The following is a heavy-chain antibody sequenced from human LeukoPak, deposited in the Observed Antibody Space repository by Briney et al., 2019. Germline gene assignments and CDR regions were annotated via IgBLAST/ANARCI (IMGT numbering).Heavy chain of an antibody. D-gene: IGHD3-10*01. Sequence: PGGSLRLSCAASGFTFSTYSMNWVRQAPEKGLEWVSYISSGSGTIRYADSVKGRFTISRDNAKNSLYLHMSSLRDEDTAVYYCAGDSGYAFDYWGRGTLVTASS. CDR2: ISSGSGTI. CDR1: GFTFSTYS. J-gene: IGHJ4*02. V-gene: IGHV3-48*02. CDR3: AGDSGYAFDY.